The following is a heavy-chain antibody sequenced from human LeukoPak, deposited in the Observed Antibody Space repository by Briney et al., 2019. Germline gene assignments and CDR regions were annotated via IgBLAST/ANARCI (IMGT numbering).Heavy chain of an antibody. CDR1: GYTFTSYY. CDR2: INPSGGST. CDR3: ARDQIFTNYYDSSGFSSVLDI. V-gene: IGHV1-46*01. Sequence: ASVKVSCKASGYTFTSYYMHWVRQAPGQGLEWMGIINPSGGSTSYAQKFQGRVTMTRDMSTSTVYMELSSLRSEDTAVYYCARDQIFTNYYDSSGFSSVLDIWGQGTMVTVSS. J-gene: IGHJ3*02. D-gene: IGHD3-22*01.